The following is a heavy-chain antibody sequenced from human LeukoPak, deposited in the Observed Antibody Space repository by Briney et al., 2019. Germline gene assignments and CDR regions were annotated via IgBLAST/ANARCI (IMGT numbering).Heavy chain of an antibody. D-gene: IGHD6-13*01. Sequence: GASVKVSCKASGYTFTSYGISWVRQAPGQGLEWMGWISAYNGNTNYAQKLQGRVTMTTDTSTSTAYMELRSLRSDDAAVYYCARGIEIAAADPFDYWGQGTLVTVSS. CDR1: GYTFTSYG. CDR3: ARGIEIAAADPFDY. CDR2: ISAYNGNT. J-gene: IGHJ4*02. V-gene: IGHV1-18*01.